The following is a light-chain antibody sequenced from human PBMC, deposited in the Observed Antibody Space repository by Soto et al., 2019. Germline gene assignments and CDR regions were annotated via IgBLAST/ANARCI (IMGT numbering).Light chain of an antibody. CDR2: QVT. CDR1: SRDLAIYKY. J-gene: IGLJ1*01. V-gene: IGLV2-14*01. CDR3: SSYTDSSNYV. Sequence: QSALTQPASVSGSPGQSITISCTGTSRDLAIYKYVSWYQQQPGKAPKLMIYQVTNRPSGVSNRFSGSRSGNTASLTISGIQAEDEADYYCSSYTDSSNYVFGTGTKLTVL.